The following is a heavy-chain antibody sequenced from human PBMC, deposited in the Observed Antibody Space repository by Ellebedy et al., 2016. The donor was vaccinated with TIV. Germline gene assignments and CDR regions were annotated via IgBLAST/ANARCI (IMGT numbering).Heavy chain of an antibody. Sequence: GGSLRLSXAASGFIFSKYAMSWVRQAPGKGLEWVSTISGTGGSTYYADPVQGRFTISRDNSKNILYLQMNSPRAEDSALYHCVKGGDYDRPDDWGQGTRVTVSS. CDR2: ISGTGGST. D-gene: IGHD4-17*01. J-gene: IGHJ4*02. V-gene: IGHV3-23*01. CDR1: GFIFSKYA. CDR3: VKGGDYDRPDD.